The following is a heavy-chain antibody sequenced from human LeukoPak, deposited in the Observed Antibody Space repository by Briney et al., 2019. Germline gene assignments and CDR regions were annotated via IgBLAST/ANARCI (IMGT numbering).Heavy chain of an antibody. J-gene: IGHJ4*02. V-gene: IGHV3-74*01. CDR2: IKSDGSST. CDR3: AKSLRDGSGSYPQGY. CDR1: GFTFSSYW. D-gene: IGHD3-10*01. Sequence: GGSLRLSCAASGFTFSSYWMHWVRQAPGKGLVWVSRIKSDGSSTSYADSVKGRFTISRDNSKNTLYLQMNSLRAEDTAVYYCAKSLRDGSGSYPQGYWGQGTLVTVSS.